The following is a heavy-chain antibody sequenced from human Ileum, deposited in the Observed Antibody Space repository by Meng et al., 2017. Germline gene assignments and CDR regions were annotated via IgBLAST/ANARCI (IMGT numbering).Heavy chain of an antibody. D-gene: IGHD6-19*01. CDR2: LNSDGRDT. J-gene: IGHJ4*02. V-gene: IGHV3-74*01. Sequence: GGSLRLSCEVSGFTFRTAWMHWVRQAPGKGLVWVSRLNSDGRDTTYADSVKGRFTISRDNAKNTVYLQMNSLTAEDAALYYCVGGQWRDDKNVLAYWGQGSRVTVSS. CDR1: GFTFRTAW. CDR3: VGGQWRDDKNVLAY.